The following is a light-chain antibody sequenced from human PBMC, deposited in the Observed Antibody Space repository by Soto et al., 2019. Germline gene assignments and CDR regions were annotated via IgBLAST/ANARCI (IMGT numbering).Light chain of an antibody. CDR3: QQYGSSPRT. CDR1: QSFSSNY. J-gene: IGKJ1*01. V-gene: IGKV3-20*01. CDR2: GGS. Sequence: EIVLTQSPGTLSLSPGERATISCRASQSFSSNYLAWYQQKPGQAPRLLIYGGSSRATGTPDSFSGSGSGTDFTFTISRLEPEDFAVYYCQQYGSSPRTFGKGTKV.